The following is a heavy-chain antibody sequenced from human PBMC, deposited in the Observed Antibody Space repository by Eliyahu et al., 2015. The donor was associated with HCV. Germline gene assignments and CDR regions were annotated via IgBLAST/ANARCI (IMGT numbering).Heavy chain of an antibody. V-gene: IGHV3-7*01. J-gene: IGHJ4*02. CDR3: ASYDFWSGGSSHFDY. D-gene: IGHD3-3*01. CDR2: IKQDGSEK. Sequence: EVQLVESGGXLVQPGGSLRLXCAASGFTFXSYWMSWVRQAPGKGLEWVANIKQDGSEKYYVDSVKGRFTISRDNAKNSLYLQMNSLRAEDTAVYYCASYDFWSGGSSHFDYWGQGTLVTVSS. CDR1: GFTFXSYW.